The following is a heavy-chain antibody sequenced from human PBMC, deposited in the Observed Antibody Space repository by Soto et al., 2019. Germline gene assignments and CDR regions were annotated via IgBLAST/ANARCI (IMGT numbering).Heavy chain of an antibody. Sequence: KPSETLSLTCAVYGGSFSGYYWSWIRQPPGKGLEWIGEINHSGSTNYNPSLKSRVAISVDTSKNQFSLKLSSVTAADTAVYYCARGGIAVAGTFDYWGQGTLVTVSS. CDR2: INHSGST. J-gene: IGHJ4*02. D-gene: IGHD6-19*01. V-gene: IGHV4-34*01. CDR1: GGSFSGYY. CDR3: ARGGIAVAGTFDY.